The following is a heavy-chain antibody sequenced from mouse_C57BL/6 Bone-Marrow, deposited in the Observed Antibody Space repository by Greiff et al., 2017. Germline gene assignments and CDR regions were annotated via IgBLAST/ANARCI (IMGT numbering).Heavy chain of an antibody. V-gene: IGHV1-39*01. J-gene: IGHJ4*01. D-gene: IGHD1-1*01. CDR3: ASVITTVVATDAMDY. CDR2: INPNYGTT. Sequence: VQLKQSGPELVKPGASVKISCKASGYSFTDYNMNWVKQSNGKSLEWIGVINPNYGTTSYNQKFKGKATLTVDQSSSTAYMQLNSLTSEDAAVYYCASVITTVVATDAMDYWGQGTSVTVSS. CDR1: GYSFTDYN.